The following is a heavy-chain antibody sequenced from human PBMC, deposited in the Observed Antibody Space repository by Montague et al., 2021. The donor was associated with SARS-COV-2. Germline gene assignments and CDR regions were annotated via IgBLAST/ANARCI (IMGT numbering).Heavy chain of an antibody. CDR1: GFSLSTSGLC. CDR3: ARRTYDILTGYDYGMDV. V-gene: IGHV2-70*11. J-gene: IGHJ6*02. CDR2: IDWDDDK. Sequence: PALVKPTQTLTLTCTFSGFSLSTSGLCVSWIRQPPGKAPEWLARIDWDDDKYYSTSLKTRLTISKDTSKNQAVLTMTNMDPVDTATYYCARRTYDILTGYDYGMDVWGQGTTVTVSS. D-gene: IGHD3-9*01.